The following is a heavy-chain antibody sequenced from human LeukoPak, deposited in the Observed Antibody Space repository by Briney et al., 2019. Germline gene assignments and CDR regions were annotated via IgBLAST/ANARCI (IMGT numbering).Heavy chain of an antibody. CDR3: ARVGYYPDYYMDV. CDR1: GYSISSGYF. Sequence: SETLSLTCTVSGYSISSGYFWGWIRQPPGKGLEWIANIYHSGSTYYNSSLKSRVTISVDTSKNQFSLKLSSVTAADTAVYFCARVGYYPDYYMDVWGKGTTVTVSS. V-gene: IGHV4-38-2*02. J-gene: IGHJ6*03. D-gene: IGHD2-21*01. CDR2: IYHSGST.